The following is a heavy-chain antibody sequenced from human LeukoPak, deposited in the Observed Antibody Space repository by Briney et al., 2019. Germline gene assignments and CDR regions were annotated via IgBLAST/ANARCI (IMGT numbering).Heavy chain of an antibody. V-gene: IGHV3-7*01. J-gene: IGHJ4*02. D-gene: IGHD2-8*01. Sequence: GGSLRLSCAASGFTFSSYWMSWVRQAPGKGLEWVANIKQDGSEKYYVDSVKGRFTISRGNAKNSLYLQMNSLRAEDTAVYYCARVSAMYAFDYWGQGTLVTVSS. CDR1: GFTFSSYW. CDR2: IKQDGSEK. CDR3: ARVSAMYAFDY.